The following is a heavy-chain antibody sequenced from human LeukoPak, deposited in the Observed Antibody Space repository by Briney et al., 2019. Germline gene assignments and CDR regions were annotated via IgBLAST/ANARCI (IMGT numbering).Heavy chain of an antibody. CDR1: GFTFNTYA. CDR3: VKDGYDYVWGSFPYFDY. CDR2: ISGNGGST. J-gene: IGHJ4*02. V-gene: IGHV3-64D*09. Sequence: GGSLRLSCSASGFTFNTYAMHWVRQAPGKGLEYVSGISGNGGSTYYADSVKGRFTISRDNSKNTLYLQMSSLRPEDTAVYYCVKDGYDYVWGSFPYFDYWGQGTLVTVSS. D-gene: IGHD3-16*01.